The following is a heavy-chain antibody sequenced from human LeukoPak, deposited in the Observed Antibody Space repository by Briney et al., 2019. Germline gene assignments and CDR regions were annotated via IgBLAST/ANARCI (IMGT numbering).Heavy chain of an antibody. D-gene: IGHD1-26*01. CDR3: ANSDPSGY. CDR1: GFTFSSYG. Sequence: GGSLRLSCAASGFTFSSYGMHWVRQAPGKGLEWVAVISYDGSNKYYADSAKGRFTISRDNSKNTLYLQMNSPRAEDTAVYYCANSDPSGYWGQEPWSPSPQ. V-gene: IGHV3-30*18. J-gene: IGHJ4*01. CDR2: ISYDGSNK.